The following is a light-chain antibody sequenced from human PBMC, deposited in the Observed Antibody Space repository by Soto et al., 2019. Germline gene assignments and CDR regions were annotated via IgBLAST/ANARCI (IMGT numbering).Light chain of an antibody. CDR2: GAF. Sequence: ENVLTQSPGILSLSPGERATLSCRATQSVTNRYFAWYQQKPGQAPRLLIYGAFNRAAGIPARFSGSGSGTDFTLTISSLEPEDSAVYYCQQRNIWPPVTFGQGTRLEIK. CDR1: QSVTNRY. CDR3: QQRNIWPPVT. J-gene: IGKJ5*01. V-gene: IGKV3D-20*02.